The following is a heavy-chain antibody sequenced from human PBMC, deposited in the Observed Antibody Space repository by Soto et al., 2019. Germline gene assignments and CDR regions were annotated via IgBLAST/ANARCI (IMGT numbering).Heavy chain of an antibody. CDR1: GFTFTTYA. D-gene: IGHD2-8*01. CDR3: AKVSGRVSPTWRDAFDF. V-gene: IGHV3-23*01. CDR2: ISGAGDST. J-gene: IGHJ3*01. Sequence: VQLLESGGDLVQAGGSLRLSCATSGFTFTTYAIIWVRQAPGKGLEWVSGISGAGDSTYYADSVKGRFAISRDNSKNTVYLQMTSLRAEDTALYYCAKVSGRVSPTWRDAFDFWGQGTMVTVSS.